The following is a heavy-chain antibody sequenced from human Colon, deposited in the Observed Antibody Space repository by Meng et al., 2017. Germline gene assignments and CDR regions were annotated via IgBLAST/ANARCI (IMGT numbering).Heavy chain of an antibody. CDR1: GGSFSGYY. Sequence: QVQLQQWGAGLLKPSETLSLTCAVYGGSFSGYYWSWIRQPPGKGLEWIGEINHSGSTNYNPSLKSRVTISVDTSKNQFSLKLGSVTAADTAVYYCARVIGGWPYYFDYWGQGTLVTASS. CDR3: ARVIGGWPYYFDY. V-gene: IGHV4-34*01. D-gene: IGHD6-19*01. J-gene: IGHJ4*02. CDR2: INHSGST.